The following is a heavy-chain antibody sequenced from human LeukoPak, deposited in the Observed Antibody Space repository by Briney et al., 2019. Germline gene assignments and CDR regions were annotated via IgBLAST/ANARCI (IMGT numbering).Heavy chain of an antibody. D-gene: IGHD6-13*01. V-gene: IGHV3-7*04. CDR2: INQGGSEK. Sequence: GGSLRLSCATSRFTFSSFWMSWVRQAPGTGLEWVANINQGGSEKYYVDSVKGRFTISRDNAKNSLYLQMNSLRADDTAVYYCARASSAGTVDYWGQGTLVTVSS. CDR3: ARASSAGTVDY. J-gene: IGHJ4*02. CDR1: RFTFSSFW.